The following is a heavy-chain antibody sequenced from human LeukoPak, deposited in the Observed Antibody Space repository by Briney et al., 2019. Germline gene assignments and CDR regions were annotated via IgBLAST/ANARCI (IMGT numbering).Heavy chain of an antibody. J-gene: IGHJ3*02. CDR1: GYTFTSYG. CDR3: ARSPGIAAAYDAFDI. D-gene: IGHD6-13*01. Sequence: GASVKVSCKASGYTFTSYGISWVRQAPGQGLEWMGWISAYNGNTNYAQKLQGRVTMTTDTSTSTAYMGLRSLRSDDTAVYYCARSPGIAAAYDAFDIWGQGTMVTVSS. CDR2: ISAYNGNT. V-gene: IGHV1-18*01.